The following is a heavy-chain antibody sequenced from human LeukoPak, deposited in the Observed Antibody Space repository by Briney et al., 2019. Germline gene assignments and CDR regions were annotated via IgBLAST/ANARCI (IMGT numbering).Heavy chain of an antibody. V-gene: IGHV3-30*02. CDR2: IRYDGNNQ. CDR1: GFTFSSYG. D-gene: IGHD3-22*01. Sequence: GGSLRLSCAASGFTFSSYGMHWVRQAPGKWLEWVAFIRYDGNNQYYADSVKGRFTISRDNSKDTLYLQMNSLRAEDTAVYYCARVGAYYSIMSNAFDIWGQGTMVTVSS. CDR3: ARVGAYYSIMSNAFDI. J-gene: IGHJ3*02.